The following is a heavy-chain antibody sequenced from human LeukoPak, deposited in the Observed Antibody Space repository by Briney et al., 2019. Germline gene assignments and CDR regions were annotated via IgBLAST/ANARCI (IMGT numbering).Heavy chain of an antibody. CDR3: ARAPGYSSGWYSRGLNWFDP. V-gene: IGHV4-34*01. Sequence: SETLSLTCAVYGGSFSGYYWSWIRQPPGKGLEWIGEINHSGSTNYNPSLKSRVTISVDTSENQFSLKLSSVTAADTAVYYCARAPGYSSGWYSRGLNWFDPWGQGTLVTVSS. CDR1: GGSFSGYY. J-gene: IGHJ5*02. CDR2: INHSGST. D-gene: IGHD6-19*01.